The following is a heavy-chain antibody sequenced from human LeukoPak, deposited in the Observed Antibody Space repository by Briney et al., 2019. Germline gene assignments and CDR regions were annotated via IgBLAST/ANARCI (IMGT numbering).Heavy chain of an antibody. CDR3: ARDRSYGSDKNGPHKV. Sequence: QPGTPLRLSCAASGFSFSDYGIHWVRQAPGKGLEWTASIWNDGSHPYYADSVNGRITISRDNSKNTVYLLMNILRDEDTAVYYCARDRSYGSDKNGPHKVWGQGTTAIVSS. V-gene: IGHV3-33*01. CDR2: IWNDGSHP. CDR1: GFSFSDYG. D-gene: IGHD3-10*01. J-gene: IGHJ6*02.